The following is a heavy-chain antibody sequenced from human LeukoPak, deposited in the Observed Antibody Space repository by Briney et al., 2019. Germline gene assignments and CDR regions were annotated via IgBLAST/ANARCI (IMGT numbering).Heavy chain of an antibody. CDR2: IYYSGST. CDR3: ARDRSLYYYEPFRFDP. V-gene: IGHV4-39*07. CDR1: GASISGSGYY. D-gene: IGHD3-22*01. Sequence: PSETLSLTCAVSGASISGSGYYWGWIRQPPGKGLEWIGSIYYSGSTYYNPSLKSRVTISVDTSKNQFSLKLSSVTAADTAVYYCARDRSLYYYEPFRFDPWGQGTLVTVSS. J-gene: IGHJ5*02.